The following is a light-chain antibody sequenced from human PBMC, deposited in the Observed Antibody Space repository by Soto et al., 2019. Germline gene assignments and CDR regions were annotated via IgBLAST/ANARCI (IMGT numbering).Light chain of an antibody. V-gene: IGKV3D-20*02. CDR1: QSLRSSY. Sequence: EVALTQSPHTLSLSPGERATLSCWASQSLRSSYLAWYQRKPGQAPRLLMFGASNRATGIPARFSGSGSGTDFTLTISGLEPEDFAVYYCQQRSNWLFGPGTKVDIK. CDR3: QQRSNWL. CDR2: GAS. J-gene: IGKJ3*01.